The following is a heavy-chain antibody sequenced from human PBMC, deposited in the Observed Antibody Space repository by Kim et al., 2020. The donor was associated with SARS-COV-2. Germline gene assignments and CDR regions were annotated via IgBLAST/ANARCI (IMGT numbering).Heavy chain of an antibody. CDR1: GGSFSGYF. D-gene: IGHD3-3*01. V-gene: IGHV4-34*01. Sequence: SETLSLTCAVSGGSFSGYFWTWICQPPGKGLEWIGEVNHDGTTYFHPSLESRVTLSVDTSKRQFSLKLTSVTAADAAMYYCARGGFCSADGYFAGRVADSWGQGTLVTVS. CDR2: VNHDGTT. CDR3: ARGGFCSADGYFAGRVADS. J-gene: IGHJ4*02.